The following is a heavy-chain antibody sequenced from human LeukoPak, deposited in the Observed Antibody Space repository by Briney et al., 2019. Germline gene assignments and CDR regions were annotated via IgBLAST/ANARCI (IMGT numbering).Heavy chain of an antibody. Sequence: SETLSLTCTVSGGSITSGDYYWSWLRHPPGKGLEYVGYIYYTGSTYYNPSLMSRLTMSVDTSKNQFSLKLSSVTAADTAIYYCARDGLTMIPSSFLWGQGALIIVSS. CDR3: ARDGLTMIPSSFL. J-gene: IGHJ4*02. CDR1: GGSITSGDYY. CDR2: IYYTGST. D-gene: IGHD3-22*01. V-gene: IGHV4-30-4*08.